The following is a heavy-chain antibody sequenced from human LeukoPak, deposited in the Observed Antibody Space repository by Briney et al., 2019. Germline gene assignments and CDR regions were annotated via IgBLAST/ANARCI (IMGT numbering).Heavy chain of an antibody. CDR2: INPNSGRT. V-gene: IGHV1-2*02. D-gene: IGHD6-13*01. CDR1: GYTFTGYY. J-gene: IGHJ3*02. CDR3: ARVRPGYSSSWYLVGAFDI. Sequence: ASVKVSCKASGYTFTGYYMHWVRQAPGQGLEWMGWINPNSGRTNYAQKFQGRVTMTRDTSISTAYMELSRLRSDDTAVYYCARVRPGYSSSWYLVGAFDIWGQGTMVTVSS.